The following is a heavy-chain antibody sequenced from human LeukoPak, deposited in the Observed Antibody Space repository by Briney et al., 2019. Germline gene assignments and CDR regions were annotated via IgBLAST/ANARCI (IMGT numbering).Heavy chain of an antibody. CDR2: ISGYNGET. J-gene: IGHJ4*02. D-gene: IGHD3-10*01. Sequence: ASVKVPCKASGYTFSNYGISWVRQAPGQGLEWMGWISGYNGETNYAQKFQGRVTMTTDKSTNTAYMDLRSLRSDDTAVYYCARTASMIRRSDIDYWGQGTLVTVPS. CDR1: GYTFSNYG. V-gene: IGHV1-18*01. CDR3: ARTASMIRRSDIDY.